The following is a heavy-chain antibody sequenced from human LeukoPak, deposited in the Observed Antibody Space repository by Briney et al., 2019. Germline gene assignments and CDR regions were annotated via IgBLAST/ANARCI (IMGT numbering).Heavy chain of an antibody. D-gene: IGHD6-13*01. CDR2: ISSNGGST. V-gene: IGHV3-64*01. J-gene: IGHJ6*03. CDR3: ARDRSSSWRYYYYMDV. CDR1: GFTFSSYA. Sequence: GGSLRPSCAASGFTFSSYAMHWVRQAPGKGLDYVSAISSNGGSTYYANSVKGRFTISRDNSKNTLYLQMGSLRAEDMAVYYCARDRSSSWRYYYYMDVWGKGTTVTVSS.